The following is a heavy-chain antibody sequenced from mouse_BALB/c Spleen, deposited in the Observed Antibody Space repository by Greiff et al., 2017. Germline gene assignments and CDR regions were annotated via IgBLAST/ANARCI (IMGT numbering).Heavy chain of an antibody. Sequence: VKLVESGPGLVAPSQSLSITCTVSGFSLTSYGVHWVRQPPGKGLEWLGVIWAGGSTNYNSALMSRLSISKDNSKSQVFLKMNSLQTDDTAMYYCARGGNWNYYAMDYWGQGTSVTVSS. CDR1: GFSLTSYG. CDR3: ARGGNWNYYAMDY. V-gene: IGHV2-9*02. D-gene: IGHD4-1*01. CDR2: IWAGGST. J-gene: IGHJ4*01.